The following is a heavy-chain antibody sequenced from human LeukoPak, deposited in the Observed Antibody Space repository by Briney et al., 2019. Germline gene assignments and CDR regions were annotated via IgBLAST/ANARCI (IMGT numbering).Heavy chain of an antibody. D-gene: IGHD3-3*01. CDR3: AREYDFWSGYYTD. V-gene: IGHV4-4*07. CDR2: IYTSGST. CDR1: VGSISRYY. Sequence: SGTLSLTRTVSVGSISRYYWRWVRPPAGKGLAWIGRIYTSGSTNYNPSLKSRVTMSVDTSKNQFSLKLSSVTAADTAVYYCAREYDFWSGYYTDWGQGTLVTVSS. J-gene: IGHJ4*02.